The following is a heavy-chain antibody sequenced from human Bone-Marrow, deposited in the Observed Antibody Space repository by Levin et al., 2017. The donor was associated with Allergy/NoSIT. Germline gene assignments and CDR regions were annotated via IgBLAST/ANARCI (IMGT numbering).Heavy chain of an antibody. Sequence: GGSLRLSCVASEFTFSSYGMHWVRQAPGKGLEWVAVISYDGRNKYYADSVKGRFTISRDNSKNTLYLQMNSLRAEDTAVYYCAKDHLAFNWFDPWGQGTLVTVSS. CDR1: EFTFSSYG. CDR2: ISYDGRNK. V-gene: IGHV3-30*18. CDR3: AKDHLAFNWFDP. J-gene: IGHJ5*02.